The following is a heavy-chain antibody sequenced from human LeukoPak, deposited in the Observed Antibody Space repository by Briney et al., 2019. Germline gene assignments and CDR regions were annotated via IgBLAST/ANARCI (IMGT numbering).Heavy chain of an antibody. CDR3: ARVLSAAGFDFDY. CDR1: GFTFSSYS. Sequence: PGGSLRLSCAASGFTFSSYSMNWVRQAPGEGLGWGSSISISSSYIYYADSVKGRFTISRDNAKNSLYLQMNSLRAEDTAVYYCARVLSAAGFDFDYWGQGTLVTVSS. J-gene: IGHJ4*02. CDR2: ISISSSYI. V-gene: IGHV3-21*01. D-gene: IGHD3-10*01.